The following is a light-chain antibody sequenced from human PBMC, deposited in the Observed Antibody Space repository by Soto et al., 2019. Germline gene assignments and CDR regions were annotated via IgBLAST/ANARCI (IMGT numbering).Light chain of an antibody. J-gene: IGKJ1*01. CDR2: AIS. Sequence: ENVLTQSPGTLSLSPGQRATLSCRASHTISSSYLAWYQQKPGQAPRLLIYAISDRATGVPDRFRGSGSGTDFTLTITRLEPEDFAVYFCQQYDSSPWTFGQGTKVEIK. V-gene: IGKV3-20*01. CDR3: QQYDSSPWT. CDR1: HTISSSY.